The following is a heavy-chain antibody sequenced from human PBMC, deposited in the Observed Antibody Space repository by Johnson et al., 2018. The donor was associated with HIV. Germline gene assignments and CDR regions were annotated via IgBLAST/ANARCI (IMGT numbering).Heavy chain of an antibody. CDR2: INSDGSST. Sequence: VRLVESGGGLVQPGGSLRLSCAASGFTFSSYWMHWVRQAPGTGLVWVSRINSDGSSTFCAASVKGRFTISRDNAKNTLYLQMNSLRAEATAVFYCARDRKWVGARSGDAFDIWGQGTMVTVSS. V-gene: IGHV3-74*01. CDR3: ARDRKWVGARSGDAFDI. CDR1: GFTFSSYW. J-gene: IGHJ3*02. D-gene: IGHD2-15*01.